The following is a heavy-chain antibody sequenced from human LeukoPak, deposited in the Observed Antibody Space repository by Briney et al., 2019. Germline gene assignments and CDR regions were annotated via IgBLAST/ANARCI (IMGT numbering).Heavy chain of an antibody. D-gene: IGHD2-8*01. CDR2: FDPEDGET. CDR3: AREGIVLNPPVLGVRQLSYYYYYMDV. CDR1: GYTLTELS. Sequence: ASVKVSCKVSGYTLTELSMHWVRQAPGKGLEWMGGFDPEDGETIYAQKFQGRVTMTEDTSTDTAYMELSSLRSEDTAVYYCAREGIVLNPPVLGVRQLSYYYYYMDVWGKGTTVTVSS. V-gene: IGHV1-24*01. J-gene: IGHJ6*03.